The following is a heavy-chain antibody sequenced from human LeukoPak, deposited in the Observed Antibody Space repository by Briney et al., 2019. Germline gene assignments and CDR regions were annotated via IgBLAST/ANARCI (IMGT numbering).Heavy chain of an antibody. D-gene: IGHD3-10*01. V-gene: IGHV3-30*02. CDR1: GFTFSSYG. CDR2: IRYDGSNK. Sequence: GGSLRLSCAASGFTFSSYGMHWVRQAPGKGLEWVAFIRYDGSNKYYADSVKGRFTISRDNSKNTLYLQMNSLRAEDTAVYYCAKVHRDHYYGSGSYQHVLGYWGQGTLVTVSP. J-gene: IGHJ4*02. CDR3: AKVHRDHYYGSGSYQHVLGY.